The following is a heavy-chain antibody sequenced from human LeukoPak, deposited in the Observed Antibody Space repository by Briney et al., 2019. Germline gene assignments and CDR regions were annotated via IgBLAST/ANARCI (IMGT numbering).Heavy chain of an antibody. Sequence: SETLSLTCTVSGGSISSYYWSWIRQPPGKGLEWIGNIYYSGSTNYNPSLKSRVTISVDTSKDQFSLRLNSVTAADTAVYYCARPYSSGWRGAFDIWGQGTMVTVSS. CDR3: ARPYSSGWRGAFDI. V-gene: IGHV4-59*01. CDR1: GGSISSYY. D-gene: IGHD6-25*01. J-gene: IGHJ3*02. CDR2: IYYSGST.